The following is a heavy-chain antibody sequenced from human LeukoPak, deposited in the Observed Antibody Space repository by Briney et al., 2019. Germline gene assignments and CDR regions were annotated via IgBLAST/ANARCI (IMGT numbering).Heavy chain of an antibody. D-gene: IGHD5-12*01. CDR3: ARDLVATYLFDY. CDR2: INSSSSTI. Sequence: PGGSLRLSCAASGFTFSSYSMNWVRQAPGKGLEWVSYINSSSSTIYYADSVKGRFTISRDNAKNSLYLQMNSLRAEDTAVYYCARDLVATYLFDYWGQGTLVTVSS. CDR1: GFTFSSYS. J-gene: IGHJ4*02. V-gene: IGHV3-48*01.